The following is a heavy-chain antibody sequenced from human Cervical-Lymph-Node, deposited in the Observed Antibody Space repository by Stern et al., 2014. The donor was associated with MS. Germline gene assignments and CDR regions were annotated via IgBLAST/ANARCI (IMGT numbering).Heavy chain of an antibody. J-gene: IGHJ4*02. D-gene: IGHD1-26*01. CDR2: LNTNTGIP. V-gene: IGHV7-4-1*02. CDR1: GYTFTHYG. CDR3: ARLRVGNITRDY. Sequence: VQLVESGSELKKPGASVKVSCKASGYTFTHYGINWVRQAPGQGLEWMGWLNTNTGIPTYAQAFTGRFVFSCDASVSTAFLHISNLKADDTAIYYCARLRVGNITRDYWGPGTLVTVSS.